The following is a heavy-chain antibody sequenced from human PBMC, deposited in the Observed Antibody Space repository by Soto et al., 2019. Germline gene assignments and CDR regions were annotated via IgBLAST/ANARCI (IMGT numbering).Heavy chain of an antibody. Sequence: SETLSLTCTVSGGSITSDYSCWSWIRQPPGEGLEWIGHIFDSGTTYTNPSLKSQVAISLDTSKNQFSLKLSSVTAADTAVYYCARTPTDWGPGTLVTVSS. V-gene: IGHV4-30-4*01. CDR3: ARTPTD. D-gene: IGHD4-17*01. J-gene: IGHJ4*02. CDR1: GGSITSDYSC. CDR2: IFDSGTT.